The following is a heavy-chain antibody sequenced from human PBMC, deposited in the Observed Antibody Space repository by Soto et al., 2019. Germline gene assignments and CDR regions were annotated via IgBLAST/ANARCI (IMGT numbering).Heavy chain of an antibody. CDR2: IRSGPDGGTA. J-gene: IGHJ3*01. CDR1: GFTCRNAW. V-gene: IGHV3-15*01. D-gene: IGHD1-7*01. CDR3: ARVGGLTGATGAFDL. Sequence: EVQLVESGGGLVKPGESLRLSCVASGFTCRNAWMSWVRQFAGQGLELVGRIRSGPDGGTANYAAPVEGRFTVTRDDSRNTLYLEMHSLRAEDTAVYYCARVGGLTGATGAFDLWGQGTMVTVSS.